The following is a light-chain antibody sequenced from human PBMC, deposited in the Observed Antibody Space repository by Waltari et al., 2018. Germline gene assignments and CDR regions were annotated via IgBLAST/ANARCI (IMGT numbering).Light chain of an antibody. CDR1: SSDVGGYDY. CDR2: DVG. CDR3: ASYTTSTTYV. V-gene: IGLV2-14*03. Sequence: QSALTQPASVSGSPGQSITISCTGTSSDVGGYDYVSWYQQHPGEAPKLMIYDVGKRPSGVSNHFAGPKSATTASLTISGLQAEDEADYYCASYTTSTTYVFGTGTKVTVL. J-gene: IGLJ1*01.